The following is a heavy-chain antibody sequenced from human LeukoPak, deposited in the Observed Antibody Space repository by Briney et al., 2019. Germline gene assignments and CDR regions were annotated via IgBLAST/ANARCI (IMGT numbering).Heavy chain of an antibody. D-gene: IGHD3-16*01. Sequence: ASVKVSCKASGYTFTSYYMHWVRQAPGQGLEWMGIINPSGGSTTYAQKFQGRVTMTRDTSTTTVYMELSSPRSEDTAVYYCARDTQGGYYYMDVWGKGTTVTVSS. CDR2: INPSGGST. J-gene: IGHJ6*03. CDR3: ARDTQGGYYYMDV. CDR1: GYTFTSYY. V-gene: IGHV1-46*01.